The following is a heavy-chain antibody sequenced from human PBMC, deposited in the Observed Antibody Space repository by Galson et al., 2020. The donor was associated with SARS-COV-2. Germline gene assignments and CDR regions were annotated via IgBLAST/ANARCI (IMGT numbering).Heavy chain of an antibody. D-gene: IGHD3-22*01. Sequence: ALVKVSCKTSGYMFTSYGIGWVRQAPGQGLEWMGWISANNDNINYAQKFQGRVTMTTDTSTATAYMELTRLTSDDTAVYYCARDQGHYDNSCYYHRFDPWGQGTLVTVSS. CDR3: ARDQGHYDNSCYYHRFDP. V-gene: IGHV1-18*01. J-gene: IGHJ5*02. CDR2: ISANNDNI. CDR1: GYMFTSYG.